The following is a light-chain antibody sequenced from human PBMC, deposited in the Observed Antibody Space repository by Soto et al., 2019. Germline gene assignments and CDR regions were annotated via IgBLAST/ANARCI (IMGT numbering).Light chain of an antibody. CDR3: QQYNNWPPYT. V-gene: IGKV3-15*01. J-gene: IGKJ2*01. CDR2: GPS. Sequence: EIVMTQSPATLSVSPGERATLSCRASQSVGSNLAWYQQKPGQAPRLLIYGPSTTATGIPARFSGSGSGTEFTLTISSLQSEDFAVYYCQQYNNWPPYTFGQGTKLEI. CDR1: QSVGSN.